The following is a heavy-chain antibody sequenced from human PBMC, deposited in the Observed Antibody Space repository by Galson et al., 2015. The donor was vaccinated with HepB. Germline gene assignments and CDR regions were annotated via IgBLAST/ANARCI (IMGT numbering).Heavy chain of an antibody. CDR1: GGSISSYY. Sequence: SETLSLTCTVSGGSISSYYWSWIRQPPGKGLEWIGYIYYSGSTKYNPSLKSRVTISVDTSKNQFSLKLSSVTAADTAVYYCARIWLEGYYYYGMDVWGQGTTVTVSS. D-gene: IGHD5-18*01. J-gene: IGHJ6*02. V-gene: IGHV4-59*01. CDR3: ARIWLEGYYYYGMDV. CDR2: IYYSGST.